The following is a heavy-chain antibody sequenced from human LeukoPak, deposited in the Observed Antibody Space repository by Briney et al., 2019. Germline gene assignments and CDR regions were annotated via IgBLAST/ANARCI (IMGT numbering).Heavy chain of an antibody. CDR2: ISYDGSNK. V-gene: IGHV3-30*18. Sequence: PGRSLRLSCAASGFTFSSYGMHWVRQDPGQGLEWVAVISYDGSNKYYADSVKGRFTISRDNSKNTLYLQMNSLRAEDTAVYYCAKDLGGSGFHYWGQGTLVTVSS. CDR1: GFTFSSYG. CDR3: AKDLGGSGFHY. J-gene: IGHJ4*02. D-gene: IGHD6-19*01.